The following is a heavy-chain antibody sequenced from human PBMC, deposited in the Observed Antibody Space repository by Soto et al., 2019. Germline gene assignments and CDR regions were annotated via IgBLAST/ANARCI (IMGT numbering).Heavy chain of an antibody. CDR3: AKASDKYYLDY. CDR2: ISGGGGNT. J-gene: IGHJ4*02. Sequence: EVQLLESGGGLVQPGGSLRLSCAASGFTFSNYAMSWVRQAPGKRLEWVSTISGGGGNTYYVDSVKGRFTISRDNSKNSLYLEMNRLRVADSAIYYCAKASDKYYLDYWGQGTLVTVSA. CDR1: GFTFSNYA. V-gene: IGHV3-23*01.